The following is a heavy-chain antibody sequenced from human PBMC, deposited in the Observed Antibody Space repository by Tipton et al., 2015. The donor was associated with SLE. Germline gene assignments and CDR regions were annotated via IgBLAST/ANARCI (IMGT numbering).Heavy chain of an antibody. J-gene: IGHJ4*02. D-gene: IGHD5-24*01. CDR1: GGSISSSSYY. Sequence: TLSLTCTVSGGSISSSSYYWGWIRQPPGKGLEWIGSIYYGGSTYYNPSLKSRVTISVDTSKNQFSLKLSSVTAADTAVYYCARRGDGYTIFDYWGQGTLVTVSS. CDR3: ARRGDGYTIFDY. CDR2: IYYGGST. V-gene: IGHV4-39*07.